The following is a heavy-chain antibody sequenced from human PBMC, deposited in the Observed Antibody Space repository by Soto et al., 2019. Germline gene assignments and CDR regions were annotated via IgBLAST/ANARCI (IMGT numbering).Heavy chain of an antibody. CDR2: ISYDGSNK. V-gene: IGHV3-30-3*01. J-gene: IGHJ6*02. D-gene: IGHD2-15*01. Sequence: PGGSLRLSCAASGFTFSSYAMHWVGQAPGKGLKWVAVISYDGSNKYYADSDKGRFTISRDNSKSTLYLQMNSLRAEDTAVYYCARGGPEEYCSGGSCYEFEYYYHYYGMAVWAQGTTVPVSS. CDR1: GFTFSSYA. CDR3: ARGGPEEYCSGGSCYEFEYYYHYYGMAV.